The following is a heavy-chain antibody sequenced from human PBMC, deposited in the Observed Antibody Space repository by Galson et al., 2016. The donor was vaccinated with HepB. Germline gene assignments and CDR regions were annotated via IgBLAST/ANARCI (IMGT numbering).Heavy chain of an antibody. CDR2: IYYSGFT. J-gene: IGHJ6*04. V-gene: IGHV4-30-4*01. CDR3: ARVRNGSAAYFYSMDV. D-gene: IGHD2-8*01. CDR1: GGSIRSGDYY. Sequence: TLSLTCTVSGGSIRSGDYYWSWIRQPPGKGLECIGYIYYSGFTYYNPSLRSRVTISVDTSKMQFSLRLSSVTAADTAVYYCARVRNGSAAYFYSMDVWGKGTSVTVSS.